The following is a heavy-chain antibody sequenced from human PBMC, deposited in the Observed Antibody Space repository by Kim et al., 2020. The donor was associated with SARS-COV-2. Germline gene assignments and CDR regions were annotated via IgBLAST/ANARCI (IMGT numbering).Heavy chain of an antibody. J-gene: IGHJ3*02. CDR3: ASRSRGPNQENDAFDI. CDR2: ISYDGSNK. CDR1: GFTFSSYA. V-gene: IGHV3-30-3*01. Sequence: GGSLRLSCAASGFTFSSYAMHWVRQAPGKGLEWVAVISYDGSNKYYADSVKGRFTISRDNSKNTLYLQMNSLRAEDTAVYYCASRSRGPNQENDAFDIWGQGTMVTVSS. D-gene: IGHD3-10*01.